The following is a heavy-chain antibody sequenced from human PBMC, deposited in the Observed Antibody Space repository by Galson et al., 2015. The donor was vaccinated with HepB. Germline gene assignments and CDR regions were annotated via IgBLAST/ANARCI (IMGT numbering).Heavy chain of an antibody. CDR1: GGSFSGYY. D-gene: IGHD3-3*02. J-gene: IGHJ2*01. CDR3: ARGLNLAYFDL. V-gene: IGHV4-34*01. CDR2: IHHGGDA. Sequence: QVQLQESGPGPVKPSETLSLTCAVYGGSFSGYYWSWIRQPPEKGLEWIGQIHHGGDANYNPSLKSRVTISIDTSKNQFSLKLSSVTAADTAVYYCARGLNLAYFDLWGRGTLVTVSS.